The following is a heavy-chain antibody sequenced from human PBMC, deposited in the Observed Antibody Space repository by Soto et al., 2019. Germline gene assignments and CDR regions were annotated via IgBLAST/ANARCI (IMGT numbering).Heavy chain of an antibody. J-gene: IGHJ4*02. CDR2: INPDSGAT. D-gene: IGHD3-9*01. CDR3: ARGDYGTGVYTCPYFDY. V-gene: IGHV1-2*02. CDR1: GYSFTGYY. Sequence: HLVQSGAEVKRPGASLKVSCKASGYSFTGYYIHWVRQAPGQGLEWMGWINPDSGATNYAQNFQGRVTLTSDTSISTASMDLTSLTSDDTAVYYCARGDYGTGVYTCPYFDYWGQGTLVIVSS.